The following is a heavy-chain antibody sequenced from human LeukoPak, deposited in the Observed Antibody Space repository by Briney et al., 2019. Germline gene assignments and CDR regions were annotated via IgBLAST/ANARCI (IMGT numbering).Heavy chain of an antibody. Sequence: GESLKISCKGSGYSFTSYWIGWVRQMPGKGLEWMWIIYPGESDTRYSPSFQGQVTISSDQSISTAYLQWSSLKASDTAMYYCARLTTVTRAIQHWGQGTLVTVSS. CDR3: ARLTTVTRAIQH. D-gene: IGHD4-17*01. J-gene: IGHJ1*01. V-gene: IGHV5-51*01. CDR1: GYSFTSYW. CDR2: IYPGESDT.